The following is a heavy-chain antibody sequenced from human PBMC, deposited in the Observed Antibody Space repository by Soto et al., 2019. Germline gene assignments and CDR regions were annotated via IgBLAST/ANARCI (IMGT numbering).Heavy chain of an antibody. D-gene: IGHD3-22*01. CDR1: GFTFSKAW. J-gene: IGHJ6*02. CDR3: TTDKLYYDSSGYYIDYGMDV. CDR2: IKSKTDGGTT. V-gene: IGHV3-15*01. Sequence: PGGSLRLSCAASGFTFSKAWMSWVRQAPGKGLEWVGRIKSKTDGGTTDYAAPVKGRFTISRDDSKNTLYLQMNSLKTEDTAVYYCTTDKLYYDSSGYYIDYGMDVWGQGTTVTVSS.